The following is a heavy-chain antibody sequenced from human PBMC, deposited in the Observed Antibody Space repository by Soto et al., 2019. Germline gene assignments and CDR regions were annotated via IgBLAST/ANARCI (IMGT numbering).Heavy chain of an antibody. D-gene: IGHD2-2*01. CDR2: ISYVGNNK. Sequence: QVQLVESGGGVVQPGRSLRLSCAASGFTFSPYAMHWVRQAPGKGLEWVAVISYVGNNKNYADSVKGRLAISRDNSRNTLYLQMNSLRAEDTAVYYCARARLDTPALDYWGQGTLVTVSS. CDR3: ARARLDTPALDY. CDR1: GFTFSPYA. J-gene: IGHJ4*02. V-gene: IGHV3-30*09.